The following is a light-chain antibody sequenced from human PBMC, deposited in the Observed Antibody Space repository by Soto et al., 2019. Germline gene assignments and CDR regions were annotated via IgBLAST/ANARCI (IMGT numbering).Light chain of an antibody. CDR2: KAS. CDR3: QQYNSYST. J-gene: IGKJ1*01. V-gene: IGKV1-5*03. CDR1: QSISSW. Sequence: DIQMTQSPSTLSASVGDRVTITCRASQSISSWLAWYQQKPGKAPKLLIYKASSLESGVQSRFSGSGSGTEVTLTISSLQPDDFATYYCQQYNSYSTFGQGTKVEIK.